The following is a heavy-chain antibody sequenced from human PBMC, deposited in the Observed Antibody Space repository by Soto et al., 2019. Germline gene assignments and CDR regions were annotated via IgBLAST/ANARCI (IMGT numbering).Heavy chain of an antibody. Sequence: QLQLQESGSGLVKPSQTLSLTCAVSGGSISSGGYSWSWIRQPPGKGLAWIGNIYHSRSTYYNPSLKTRVPISVDSSKNQFSLKLSSVTAADTAVYYCARVPGLWGRGTLVTVSS. CDR1: GGSISSGGYS. CDR3: ARVPGL. CDR2: IYHSRST. V-gene: IGHV4-30-2*01. J-gene: IGHJ2*01.